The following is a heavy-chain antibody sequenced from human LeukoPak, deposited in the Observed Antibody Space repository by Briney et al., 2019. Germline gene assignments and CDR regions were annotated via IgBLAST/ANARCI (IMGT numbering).Heavy chain of an antibody. V-gene: IGHV4-61*02. J-gene: IGHJ6*03. CDR2: IYTSGST. D-gene: IGHD3-3*01. Sequence: SQTLSLTXTVSGGSISSGSYYWRWIRQPAGKGLEWIGRIYTSGSTNYNPSLKSRVTISVDTSKNQFSLKLSSVTAADTAVYYCARVDYDFWSGSYYYYYYMDVWGKGTTVTVSS. CDR1: GGSISSGSYY. CDR3: ARVDYDFWSGSYYYYYYMDV.